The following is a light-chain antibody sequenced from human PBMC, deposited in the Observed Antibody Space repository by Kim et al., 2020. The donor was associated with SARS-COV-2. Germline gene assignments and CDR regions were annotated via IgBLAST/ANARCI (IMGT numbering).Light chain of an antibody. CDR3: QQYNNWPRT. CDR2: GAS. Sequence: EIVMTQSPALLSVSPGERATLSCRASQSVRNNLAWYQQKPGQAPRLLIYGASTRATGIPARFSGSGSRTEFSLTVSSLQSEDFAVYYCQQYNNWPRTFGQGTKVDIK. V-gene: IGKV3-15*01. J-gene: IGKJ1*01. CDR1: QSVRNN.